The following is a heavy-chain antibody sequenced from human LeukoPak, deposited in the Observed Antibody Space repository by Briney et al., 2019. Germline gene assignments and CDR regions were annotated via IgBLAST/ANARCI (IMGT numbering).Heavy chain of an antibody. J-gene: IGHJ4*02. D-gene: IGHD1-20*01. Sequence: GGSLRLSCAASGFTFSSYWMSWVRQAPGKGLEWVANIKQDGSEKYYVDSVKGRFTISRDNAKNSLYLQMNSLRAEDTAVYYSARDWNSWNDERGYFDYWGQGTLVTVSS. CDR2: IKQDGSEK. CDR3: ARDWNSWNDERGYFDY. CDR1: GFTFSSYW. V-gene: IGHV3-7*01.